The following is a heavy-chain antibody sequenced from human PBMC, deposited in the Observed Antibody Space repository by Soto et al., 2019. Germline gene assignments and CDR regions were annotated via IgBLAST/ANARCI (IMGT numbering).Heavy chain of an antibody. V-gene: IGHV1-69*02. D-gene: IGHD3-3*01. CDR1: GGTFNTYT. CDR3: NRGSEYDFWSGYL. CDR2: ILPILGSV. Sequence: HVQLVQSGAEVKKPGSSVTISCKASGGTFNTYTFSWVRQAPGQGLEWMGSILPILGSVNYAQNFQGRLSITADQSATTAYMELRSLRSEDTAVYYCNRGSEYDFWSGYLWGQGTLVSVSS. J-gene: IGHJ4*02.